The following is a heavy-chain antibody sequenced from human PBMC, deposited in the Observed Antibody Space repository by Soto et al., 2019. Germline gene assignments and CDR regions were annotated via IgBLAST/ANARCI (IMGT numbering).Heavy chain of an antibody. CDR2: IYSGGST. V-gene: IGHV3-66*01. CDR1: GFTVSSNY. Sequence: EVQLVESGGGLVQPGGSLRLSCAASGFTVSSNYMSWVRQAPGKGLEWVSVIYSGGSTYYADSVKGRFTISRDNSKNTLYLQMSSLRAEDTAVYYCARVGIAVAGSGWFDPWGQGTLVTVSS. CDR3: ARVGIAVAGSGWFDP. J-gene: IGHJ5*02. D-gene: IGHD6-19*01.